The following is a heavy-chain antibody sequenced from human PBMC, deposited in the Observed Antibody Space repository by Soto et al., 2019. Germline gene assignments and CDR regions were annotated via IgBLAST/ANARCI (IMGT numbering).Heavy chain of an antibody. V-gene: IGHV1-18*01. CDR3: AREAAARPFDY. Sequence: ASVXVSCKASGYTSTSYGISWVRQAPGQGLEWMGWISAYNGNTNYAQKLQGRVTMTTDTSTSTAYMELRSLRSDDTAVYYCAREAAARPFDYWGQGTLVTVPS. D-gene: IGHD6-13*01. CDR1: GYTSTSYG. J-gene: IGHJ4*02. CDR2: ISAYNGNT.